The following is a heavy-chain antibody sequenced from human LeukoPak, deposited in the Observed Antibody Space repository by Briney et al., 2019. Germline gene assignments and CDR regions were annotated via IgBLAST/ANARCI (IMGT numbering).Heavy chain of an antibody. Sequence: GRSLTLSCAASGFTVNIYGMHWGRQAPGKGLEGGAFISYDGSNKYYADSVKGRFNISRDNSKNTLYLQMHSLSTEDTAVYHCAKGAGYTTSWFDYWGQGTLVTVSS. CDR2: ISYDGSNK. D-gene: IGHD6-13*01. J-gene: IGHJ4*01. CDR1: GFTVNIYG. V-gene: IGHV3-30*18. CDR3: AKGAGYTTSWFDY.